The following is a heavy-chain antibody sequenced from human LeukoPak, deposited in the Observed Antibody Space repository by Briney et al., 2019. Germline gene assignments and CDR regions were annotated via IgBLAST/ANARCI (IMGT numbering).Heavy chain of an antibody. CDR1: GFTFSTYW. Sequence: PGGSLRLSCATSGFTFSTYWMSWVRQAPGKGLEWVANIKQDGSEKYYVDSVKGRFTISRDNAKNSLYLQMNSLRAEDTAVYYCARHVVGVGFDYWGQGTLVTASS. V-gene: IGHV3-7*01. J-gene: IGHJ4*02. D-gene: IGHD3-22*01. CDR3: ARHVVGVGFDY. CDR2: IKQDGSEK.